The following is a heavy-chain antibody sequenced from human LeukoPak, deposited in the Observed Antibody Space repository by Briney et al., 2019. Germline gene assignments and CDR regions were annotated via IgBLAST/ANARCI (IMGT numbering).Heavy chain of an antibody. Sequence: SQTLSLTCAVSGGSISSGGYSWSWIRQPPGKGLEWIGYIYHSGSTYYNPSLKSRVTISVDTSKNQFSLKLSSVTAADTAVYYCARLSDWAPNAFDIWGQGTMVTVSS. CDR2: IYHSGST. CDR3: ARLSDWAPNAFDI. J-gene: IGHJ3*02. CDR1: GGSISSGGYS. D-gene: IGHD2-21*01. V-gene: IGHV4-30-2*01.